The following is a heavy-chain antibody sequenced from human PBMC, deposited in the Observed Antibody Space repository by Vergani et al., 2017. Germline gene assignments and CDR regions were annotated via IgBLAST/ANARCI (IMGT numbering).Heavy chain of an antibody. J-gene: IGHJ6*02. CDR2: ISPYNGNT. CDR1: GYTFTSYG. Sequence: QVQLVQSGAEVKKPGASVKVSCKTSGYTFTSYGISWVRRAPGQGLEWMGWISPYNGNTNYAQKLQGRVTMTTDTSTSTAYMELRSLRSDDTAVYYCAADRGSVGATGYYYGMDVWGQGTTVTVSS. V-gene: IGHV1-18*01. D-gene: IGHD1-26*01. CDR3: AADRGSVGATGYYYGMDV.